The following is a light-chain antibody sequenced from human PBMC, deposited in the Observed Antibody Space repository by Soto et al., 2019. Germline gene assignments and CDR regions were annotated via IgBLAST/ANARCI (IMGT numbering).Light chain of an antibody. J-gene: IGKJ4*01. CDR2: GAS. CDR3: QQYNHWPPLT. V-gene: IGKV3-15*01. Sequence: EIVMTQSPATLSASPGERATLSCRASQSVGRNLAWYQQKPGQAPRLLIYGASTRATGIPARFSGSGSGTEFTLTISSLQSEDFAIYSCQQYNHWPPLTLGGGTKVEIK. CDR1: QSVGRN.